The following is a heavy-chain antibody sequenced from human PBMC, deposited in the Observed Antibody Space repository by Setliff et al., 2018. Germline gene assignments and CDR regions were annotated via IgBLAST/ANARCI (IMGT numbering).Heavy chain of an antibody. J-gene: IGHJ5*02. D-gene: IGHD3-3*01. CDR3: ARDVYDFRTGQGDP. CDR2: TRNKVSGYIT. V-gene: IGHV3-72*01. CDR1: GGSISSGSYY. Sequence: LSLTCAVSGGSISSGSYYWSWIRQPAGKGLEWVGRTRNKVSGYITEYAASVKGRFTISRDDSKNSVFLQMNSLKTEDTAVYYCARDVYDFRTGQGDPWGQGTRVTVSS.